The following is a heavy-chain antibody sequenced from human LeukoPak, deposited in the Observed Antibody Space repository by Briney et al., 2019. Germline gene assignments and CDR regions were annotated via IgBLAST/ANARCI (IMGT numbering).Heavy chain of an antibody. V-gene: IGHV3-20*04. D-gene: IGHD3-22*01. CDR2: INWNGGST. Sequence: GGSLRLSCAASGFTFDDYGMSWVRQAPGKGLEWVSGINWNGGSTGYADSVKGRFTISRDNAKNSLYLQMNSLRAEDTALYYCARSDDSSGYYYAGEGYWGQGTLVTVSS. CDR1: GFTFDDYG. CDR3: ARSDDSSGYYYAGEGY. J-gene: IGHJ4*02.